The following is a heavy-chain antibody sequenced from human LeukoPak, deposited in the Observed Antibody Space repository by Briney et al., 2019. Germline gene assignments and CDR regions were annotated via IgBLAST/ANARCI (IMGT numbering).Heavy chain of an antibody. J-gene: IGHJ6*04. V-gene: IGHV3-30*03. D-gene: IGHD6-13*01. Sequence: GGSLRLSCAASGFTFSSYGMHWVRQAPGKGLEWVAVISYDGSNKYYADSVKGRFTISRDNSKNTLYLQMNSLRAEDTAVYYCARAYSSSWYSDGMDVWGKGTTVTVSS. CDR3: ARAYSSSWYSDGMDV. CDR1: GFTFSSYG. CDR2: ISYDGSNK.